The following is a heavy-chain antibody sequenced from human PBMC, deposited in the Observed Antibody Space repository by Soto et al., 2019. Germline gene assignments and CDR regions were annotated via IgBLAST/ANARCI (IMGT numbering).Heavy chain of an antibody. D-gene: IGHD4-4*01. Sequence: LSLTCAVYGGSFSGYYWSWIRQPPGKGLEWIGEINHSGSTNYNPSLKSRVTISVDTSKNQFSLKLSSVTAADTAVYYCARLPPTTVTTPYYYYYYGMDVWGQGTTVTVSS. CDR3: ARLPPTTVTTPYYYYYYGMDV. V-gene: IGHV4-34*01. CDR1: GGSFSGYY. J-gene: IGHJ6*02. CDR2: INHSGST.